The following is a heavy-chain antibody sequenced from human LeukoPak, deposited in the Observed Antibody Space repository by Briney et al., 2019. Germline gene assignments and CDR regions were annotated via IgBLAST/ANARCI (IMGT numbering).Heavy chain of an antibody. Sequence: PSETLSLTCTVSGGSISSGGYYWSWIRQHPGKGLEWIGYIYYSGSTYYNPSLKSRVTISVDTSKNQFSLKLSSVTAADTAVYYCASTVTTFNYFDYWGQGTLVTVSS. V-gene: IGHV4-31*03. CDR3: ASTVTTFNYFDY. CDR1: GGSISSGGYY. J-gene: IGHJ4*02. CDR2: IYYSGST. D-gene: IGHD4-11*01.